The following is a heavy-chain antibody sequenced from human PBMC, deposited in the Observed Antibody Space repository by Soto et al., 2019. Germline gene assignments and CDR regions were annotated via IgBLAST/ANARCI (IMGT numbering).Heavy chain of an antibody. CDR3: GRDRASGRFDY. Sequence: QVQLVQSGSESMQPGASVKVSCKGSGYNFNSHSIKWLRQAPGQGLEWMGWINPNTGNPTYAQGFTGRFIFPVDTTVSPVSLQIFRLKADDYAVYCCGRDRASGRFDYCGQGTLVPVSS. CDR2: INPNTGNP. J-gene: IGHJ4*02. V-gene: IGHV7-4-1*01. D-gene: IGHD1-26*01. CDR1: GYNFNSHS.